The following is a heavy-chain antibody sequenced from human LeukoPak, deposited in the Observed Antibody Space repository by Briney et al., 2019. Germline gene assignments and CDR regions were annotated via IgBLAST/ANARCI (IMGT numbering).Heavy chain of an antibody. Sequence: PGGSLRLSCAASGFTFSSYSMNWVRQAPGKGLEWVSYISSSSSTIYYADSVKGRFTISRDNAKNSLYLQMNSLRAEDTAVYYCARRGMLGFDYWGQGTLVTASS. CDR3: ARRGMLGFDY. J-gene: IGHJ4*02. CDR1: GFTFSSYS. D-gene: IGHD2-8*01. V-gene: IGHV3-48*01. CDR2: ISSSSSTI.